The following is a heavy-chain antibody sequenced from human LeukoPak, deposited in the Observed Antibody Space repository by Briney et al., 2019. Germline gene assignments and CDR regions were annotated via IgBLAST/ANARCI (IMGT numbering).Heavy chain of an antibody. CDR2: INHSGST. J-gene: IGHJ6*02. CDR3: ARSYRGYSSSWYNYYGMDV. V-gene: IGHV4-34*01. CDR1: GFTLSSNY. D-gene: IGHD6-13*01. Sequence: GALRLSCAASGFTLSSNYMSWVRQAPGKGLEWIGGINHSGSTNYNPSLKSRVTISVDTSKNQFSLKLSSVTAADTAVYYCARSYRGYSSSWYNYYGMDVWGQGTTVTVPS.